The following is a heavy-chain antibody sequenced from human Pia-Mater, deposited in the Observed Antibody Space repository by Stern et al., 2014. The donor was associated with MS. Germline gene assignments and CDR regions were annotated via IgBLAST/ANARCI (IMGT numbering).Heavy chain of an antibody. CDR2: INTNTGKP. D-gene: IGHD2-8*01. CDR1: GYNFRNYA. V-gene: IGHV7-4-1*02. CDR3: ASRGAGEFGVSPTGS. Sequence: VQLVQSGSELKKPGASVKVSCKAYGYNFRNYAMNWVRQAPGQGLEWMGWINTNTGKPLYAQGFTGRFVFSLDTSVSTAYLQISSLKTEDTAVYYCASRGAGEFGVSPTGSWGQGTLVTVSS. J-gene: IGHJ5*02.